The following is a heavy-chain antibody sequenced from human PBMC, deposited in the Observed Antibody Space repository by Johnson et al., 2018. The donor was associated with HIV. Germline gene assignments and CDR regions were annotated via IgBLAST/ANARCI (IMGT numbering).Heavy chain of an antibody. CDR1: GFTFSSYA. D-gene: IGHD6-13*01. V-gene: IGHV3-30-3*01. Sequence: QVQVLESGGGVVQPGRSLRLSCAASGFTFSSYAMHWVRQAPGKGLEWVAVISYDGSNKYYADSVKGRFTISRDNSKNTLYLQMNSLRAEDTAVYYCAREQELIGERAFDIWGQGTMVTVSS. CDR3: AREQELIGERAFDI. CDR2: ISYDGSNK. J-gene: IGHJ3*02.